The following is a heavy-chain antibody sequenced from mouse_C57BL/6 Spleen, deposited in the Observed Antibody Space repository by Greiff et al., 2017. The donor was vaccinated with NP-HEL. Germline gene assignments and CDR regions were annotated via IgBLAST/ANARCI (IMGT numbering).Heavy chain of an antibody. CDR2: IYPGDGDT. J-gene: IGHJ2*01. CDR1: GYAFSSSW. CDR3: ARWRFDY. Sequence: VQLQQSGPELVKPGASVKISCKASGYAFSSSWMNWVKQRPGKGLEWIGRIYPGDGDTNYNGKFKGKATLTADKSSSTAYMQLSSLTSEDSAVYFCARWRFDYWGQGTTLTVSS. V-gene: IGHV1-82*01.